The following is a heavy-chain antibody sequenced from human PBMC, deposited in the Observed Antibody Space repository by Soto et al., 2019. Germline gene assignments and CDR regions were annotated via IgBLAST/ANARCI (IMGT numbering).Heavy chain of an antibody. Sequence: VQLVESGGGVVQPGRSLRLSCAASGFTFSDYAMHWVRQAPGKGLEWVAVVSHDGRNTHYADSVKGRFTISRDSSKNTVAREMTSLRAEDTAVYYCATGGRQWLVTSGFNSWGQGALVTVSS. V-gene: IGHV3-30*03. CDR3: ATGGRQWLVTSGFNS. CDR1: GFTFSDYA. J-gene: IGHJ4*02. CDR2: VSHDGRNT. D-gene: IGHD6-19*01.